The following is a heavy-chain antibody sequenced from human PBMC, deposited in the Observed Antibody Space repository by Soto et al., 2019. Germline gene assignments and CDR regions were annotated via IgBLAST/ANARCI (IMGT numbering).Heavy chain of an antibody. CDR2: IYYSGST. J-gene: IGHJ6*03. CDR1: GGSISSYY. D-gene: IGHD3-3*01. Sequence: QVQLQESGPGLVKPSETLSLTCTVSGGSISSYYWSWIRQPPGKGLEWIGYIYYSGSTNYNPSLTSRVTISVDTSKNQFSLKLSSVTAADTAVYYCARHRTTIFGVVNIYYYYYMDVWGKGTTVTVSS. CDR3: ARHRTTIFGVVNIYYYYYMDV. V-gene: IGHV4-59*08.